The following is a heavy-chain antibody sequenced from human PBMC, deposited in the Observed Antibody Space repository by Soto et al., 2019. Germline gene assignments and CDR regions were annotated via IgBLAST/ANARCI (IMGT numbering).Heavy chain of an antibody. Sequence: PGESLKISCKGSGYSFTSYWIGWVRQMPGKGLEWMAIIYPGNSDTRYSPPFQGQVTISADKSISTAYLQWSSLKASDTAMYYCACSSIAAPGYYYGMDVWGQGTTVTVSS. D-gene: IGHD6-6*01. CDR1: GYSFTSYW. V-gene: IGHV5-51*01. CDR2: IYPGNSDT. J-gene: IGHJ6*02. CDR3: ACSSIAAPGYYYGMDV.